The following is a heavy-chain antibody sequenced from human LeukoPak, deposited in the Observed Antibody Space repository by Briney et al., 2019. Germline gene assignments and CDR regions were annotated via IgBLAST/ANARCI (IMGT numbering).Heavy chain of an antibody. J-gene: IGHJ4*02. CDR2: IIPIFGTA. D-gene: IGHD2-2*01. CDR1: GGTFSSYA. CDR3: ARERPPEPHDIVVVPAAMDGY. Sequence: ASVKVSCKASGGTFSSYAISWVRQAPGQGLEWMGGIIPIFGTANYAQKFQGRVTITTDESTSTAYMELSSLRSEDTAVYYCARERPPEPHDIVVVPAAMDGYWGQGTLVTVSS. V-gene: IGHV1-69*05.